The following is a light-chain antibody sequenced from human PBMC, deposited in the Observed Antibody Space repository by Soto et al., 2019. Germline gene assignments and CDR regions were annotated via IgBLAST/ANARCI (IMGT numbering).Light chain of an antibody. CDR3: QSYDSSLSGAV. CDR1: TSNIGAGYD. CDR2: GNS. Sequence: QSVLTQSPSVSGAPGHRVTISCTGSTSNIGAGYDVYWYQQLPRTAPKLLMYGNSNRPSGVPERFSGSKSGTSASLAITGLQAEDEADYSCQSYDSSLSGAVFGGGTKLTVL. J-gene: IGLJ2*01. V-gene: IGLV1-40*01.